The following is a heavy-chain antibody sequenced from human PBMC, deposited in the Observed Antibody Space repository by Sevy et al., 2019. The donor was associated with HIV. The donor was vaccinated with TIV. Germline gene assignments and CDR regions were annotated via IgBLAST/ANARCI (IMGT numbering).Heavy chain of an antibody. CDR2: TKYRSKWYN. CDR3: ARESIAAATFPPYFDF. V-gene: IGHV6-1*01. Sequence: KQSQTLSLTCAISGDSVSTNSAAWNWIRQSPSRGLEWLGRTKYRSKWYNDYATSVKSRITINPDTTKNQFSLQLNSVTPGATAVYYCARESIAAATFPPYFDFWGQGTLVTVSS. CDR1: GDSVSTNSAA. D-gene: IGHD6-25*01. J-gene: IGHJ4*02.